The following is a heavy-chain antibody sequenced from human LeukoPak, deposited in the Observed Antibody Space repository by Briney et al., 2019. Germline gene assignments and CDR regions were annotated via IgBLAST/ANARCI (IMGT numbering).Heavy chain of an antibody. CDR2: IYKDGRT. CDR1: GFTVSNNY. CDR3: ARGYGSDSWYAPDAFDI. J-gene: IGHJ3*02. Sequence: GGSLRLSCAASGFTVSNNYMSWVRQAPGKGLEWVSVIYKDGRTYYGDSVEGRFTISRDRSKNTLYLQMDSLRAEDTAVYYCARGYGSDSWYAPDAFDIWGQGTMVTVSS. V-gene: IGHV3-53*01. D-gene: IGHD2-2*01.